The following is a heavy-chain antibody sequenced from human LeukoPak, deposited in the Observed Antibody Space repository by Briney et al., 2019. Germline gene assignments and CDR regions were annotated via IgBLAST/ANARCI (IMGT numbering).Heavy chain of an antibody. V-gene: IGHV7-4-1*02. J-gene: IGHJ4*02. CDR3: ARPVDTAMALNFDY. Sequence: GASVKVSCKASGYTFTSYAMNWVRQAPGQGLEWMGWINTNTGNPTYAQGFTGRFVFSLDTSVSTAYLQISSLKAEDTAVYYCARPVDTAMALNFDYWGQGTLVTVSS. D-gene: IGHD5-18*01. CDR1: GYTFTSYA. CDR2: INTNTGNP.